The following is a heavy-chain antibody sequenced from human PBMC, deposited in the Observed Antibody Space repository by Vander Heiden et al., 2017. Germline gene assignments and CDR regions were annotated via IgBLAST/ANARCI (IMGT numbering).Heavy chain of an antibody. CDR2: INWNSANI. CDR1: VVSHEDHA. J-gene: IGHJ6*02. V-gene: IGHV3-9*01. D-gene: IGHD1-26*01. Sequence: EVQLVQSGGGLVQPGRSLRLSCVGSVVSHEDHAMHCVRQAPCEGLEWFSGINWNSANIGYAASVSGRFTVSRDNAKKSLYLQMNSLRVEDTAFYYCTKDIRPGGADVWGQGTTVIVSS. CDR3: TKDIRPGGADV.